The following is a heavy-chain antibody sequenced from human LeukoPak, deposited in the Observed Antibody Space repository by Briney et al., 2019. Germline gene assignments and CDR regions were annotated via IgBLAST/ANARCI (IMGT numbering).Heavy chain of an antibody. J-gene: IGHJ6*02. Sequence: PGGSLRLSCAVSGFSVSDYFLSWVRQAPGKGLEWVSSIYSGGATYYADSVKGRFAISRDRSRSTLYLQMNRLRAEDTAVYYCSGCTWNYYGIDVWGQGTAVTVSS. CDR2: IYSGGAT. D-gene: IGHD1-1*01. V-gene: IGHV3-66*01. CDR1: GFSVSDYF. CDR3: SGCTWNYYGIDV.